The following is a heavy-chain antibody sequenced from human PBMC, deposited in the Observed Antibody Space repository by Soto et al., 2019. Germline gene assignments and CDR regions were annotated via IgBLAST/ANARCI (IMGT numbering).Heavy chain of an antibody. D-gene: IGHD6-19*01. CDR3: AKDRSGWYDAFDI. V-gene: IGHV3-23*01. J-gene: IGHJ3*02. Sequence: EVQLLESGGGLVQPGGSLRLSCAASGFTFSSYAMSWVRQAPGKGLEWVSAISGSGGSTYYADSVKGRFTISRDNSKNTLYLQMTIQRAEDTAEYYCAKDRSGWYDAFDIWGQGTMVTVSS. CDR2: ISGSGGST. CDR1: GFTFSSYA.